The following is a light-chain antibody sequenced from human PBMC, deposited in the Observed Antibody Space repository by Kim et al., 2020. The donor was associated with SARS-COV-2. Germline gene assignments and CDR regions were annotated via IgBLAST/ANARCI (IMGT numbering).Light chain of an antibody. V-gene: IGLV2-14*04. CDR3: SSYTSSSTLV. CDR1: SRDVGGYND. J-gene: IGLJ3*02. CDR2: DVS. Sequence: GQPITVSCTGTSRDVGGYNDSSRYKQQPGKAPKLLIYDVSKRPSGVSNRFSGSKSGNTASLTISGLQAEDEADYYCSSYTSSSTLVFGGGTQLTVL.